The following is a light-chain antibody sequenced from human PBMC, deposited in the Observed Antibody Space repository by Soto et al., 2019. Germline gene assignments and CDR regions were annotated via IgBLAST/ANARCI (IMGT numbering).Light chain of an antibody. Sequence: IQMTQSPSSLSASVGDRITISCRASQAIRNDLAWFQQTPGKAPKRLIYAASTLHSGVPSRFSGSGSGTDFTLTISSLQPEDFATYFCLQVRSYPWTFGRGTKVDIK. CDR3: LQVRSYPWT. CDR1: QAIRND. CDR2: AAS. V-gene: IGKV1-17*01. J-gene: IGKJ1*01.